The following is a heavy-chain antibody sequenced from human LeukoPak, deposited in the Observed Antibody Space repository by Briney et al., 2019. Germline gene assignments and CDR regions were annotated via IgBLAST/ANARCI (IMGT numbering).Heavy chain of an antibody. Sequence: ASVKVSCKASGYTFTTYAIHWVRQAPGQRLEWMGWINVGNGNTKYSQKFQGRVTITRDTSASTAYMELSSLRSEDTAVYYCAYGRGYSYGPFDYWGQGTLVTVSS. CDR2: INVGNGNT. CDR3: AYGRGYSYGPFDY. J-gene: IGHJ4*02. D-gene: IGHD5-18*01. CDR1: GYTFTTYA. V-gene: IGHV1-3*01.